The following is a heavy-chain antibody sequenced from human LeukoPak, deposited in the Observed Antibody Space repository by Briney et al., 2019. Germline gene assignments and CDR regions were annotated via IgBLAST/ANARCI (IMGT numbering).Heavy chain of an antibody. CDR1: GYTFTSYG. D-gene: IGHD5-18*01. J-gene: IGHJ1*01. CDR3: ARDDRSVDTAMSFQR. Sequence: GASVKLSCKASGYTFTSYGISWVRQAPGQGLEWMGWISGYNGDAIYAQKLQGRVTLTTDTPTTTAYMELRSLKFDDTAVYYCARDDRSVDTAMSFQRWGQGTLVTVSS. CDR2: ISGYNGDA. V-gene: IGHV1-18*01.